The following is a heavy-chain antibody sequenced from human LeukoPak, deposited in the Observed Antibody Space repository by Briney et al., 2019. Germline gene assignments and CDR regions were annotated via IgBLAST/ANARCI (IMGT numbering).Heavy chain of an antibody. CDR1: GLTFTNYG. J-gene: IGHJ3*02. D-gene: IGHD6-19*01. CDR2: ISSSGGTI. CDR3: ASGVHYSSGWIDI. Sequence: PGGSLKLSCAASGLTFTNYGMTWVRQAPGKGLEWLSYISSSGGTIHYVDSVKGRFTISRDNAKNSLFLQMNSLRAEDTAVYYCASGVHYSSGWIDIWGQGTMVTVSS. V-gene: IGHV3-48*04.